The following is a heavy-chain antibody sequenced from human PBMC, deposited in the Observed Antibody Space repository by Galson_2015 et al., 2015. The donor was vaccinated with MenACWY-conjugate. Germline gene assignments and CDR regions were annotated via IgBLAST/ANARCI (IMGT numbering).Heavy chain of an antibody. CDR2: INSDGSST. D-gene: IGHD5-24*01. CDR3: ARVRDGYNRFDY. J-gene: IGHJ4*02. Sequence: SLRLSCAASGFTFSSYWMHWVRQAPGKGLVWVSRINSDGSSTSYAGSVKGRFTISRDNAKNTLYLQMNSLRAEDTAVYYCARVRDGYNRFDYWGQGTLVTVSS. CDR1: GFTFSSYW. V-gene: IGHV3-74*01.